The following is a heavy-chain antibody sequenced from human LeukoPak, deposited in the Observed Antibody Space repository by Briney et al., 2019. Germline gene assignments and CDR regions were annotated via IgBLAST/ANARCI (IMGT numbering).Heavy chain of an antibody. V-gene: IGHV4-39*01. CDR3: ARRGVTTQSFDD. Sequence: SETLSLTCTVSGGSITSSSYYWGWIRQPPGKGLEWIGSIYYSGSTYYNPSLKSRVTISADTSKNQFSLKLSSVTAADTAVYYCARRGVTTQSFDDWGQGTLVTVSS. J-gene: IGHJ4*02. D-gene: IGHD4-17*01. CDR2: IYYSGST. CDR1: GGSITSSSYY.